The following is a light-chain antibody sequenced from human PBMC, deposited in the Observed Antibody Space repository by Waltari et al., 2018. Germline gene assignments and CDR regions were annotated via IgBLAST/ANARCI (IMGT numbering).Light chain of an antibody. J-gene: IGKJ2*03. CDR3: QQHNSNPYS. V-gene: IGKV1-9*01. Sequence: DIQMTQSPSSLSASVGDRVTITCRASQGISSYLAWYQQKPGKAHKLLIYKASTLQSGVPSRFSGSGSGTDFTLTISSLQPEDFATYYCQQHNSNPYSFGQGTKVEIK. CDR1: QGISSY. CDR2: KAS.